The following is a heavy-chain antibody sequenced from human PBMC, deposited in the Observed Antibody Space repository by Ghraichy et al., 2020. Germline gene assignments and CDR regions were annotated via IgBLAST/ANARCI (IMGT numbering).Heavy chain of an antibody. Sequence: SVKVSCKASGGTFSSYAISWVRQAPGQGLEWMGGIIPIFGTANYAQKFQGRVTITTDESTSTAYMELSSLRSEDTAVYYCARVGRGENSGSYYNGWVYYYGMDVWGQGTTVTVSS. CDR1: GGTFSSYA. CDR3: ARVGRGENSGSYYNGWVYYYGMDV. CDR2: IIPIFGTA. D-gene: IGHD3-10*01. V-gene: IGHV1-69*05. J-gene: IGHJ6*02.